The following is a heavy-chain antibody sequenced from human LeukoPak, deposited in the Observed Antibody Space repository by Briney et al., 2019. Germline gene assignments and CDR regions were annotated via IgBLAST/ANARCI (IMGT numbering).Heavy chain of an antibody. CDR3: ARAKVIYSSSWFLFDY. D-gene: IGHD6-13*01. J-gene: IGHJ4*02. CDR2: IKQDGSEK. V-gene: IGHV3-7*01. CDR1: GFTFSDYY. Sequence: PGGSLRLSCAASGFTFSDYYMSWIRQAPGKGLEWVANIKQDGSEKYYVDSVKGRFTISRDNAKNSLYLQMNSLRAEDTAVYYCARAKVIYSSSWFLFDYWGQGTLVTVSS.